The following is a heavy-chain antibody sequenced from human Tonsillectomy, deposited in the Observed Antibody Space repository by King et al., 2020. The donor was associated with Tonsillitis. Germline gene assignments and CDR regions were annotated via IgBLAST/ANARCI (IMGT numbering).Heavy chain of an antibody. D-gene: IGHD3-22*01. J-gene: IGHJ4*02. CDR1: GFTFSSYA. CDR2: VCGSGGST. CDR3: TKADSSGYFYWGY. Sequence: VQLVESGGGLVQPGGSLRLSCAASGFTFSSYAMSWVRQAPGKGLEWVSAVCGSGGSTDYADSVKGRFTISRDNSKNTLYLQMNSLRAEDTAVYYCTKADSSGYFYWGYWGQGTLVTVSS. V-gene: IGHV3-23*04.